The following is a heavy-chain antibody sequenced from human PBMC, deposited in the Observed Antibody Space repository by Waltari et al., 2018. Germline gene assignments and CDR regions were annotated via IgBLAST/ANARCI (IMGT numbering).Heavy chain of an antibody. CDR2: IYHSGST. Sequence: QVQLQESGPGLVKPSETLSLTCAVSGYSISSGYYWGWIRQPPGKGLEWIGRIYHSGSTYYNPSLKSRVTISVDTSKNQFSLKLSSVTAADTAVYYCAREDDYGDYPYYFDYWGQGTLVTVSS. CDR3: AREDDYGDYPYYFDY. D-gene: IGHD4-17*01. J-gene: IGHJ4*02. V-gene: IGHV4-38-2*02. CDR1: GYSISSGYY.